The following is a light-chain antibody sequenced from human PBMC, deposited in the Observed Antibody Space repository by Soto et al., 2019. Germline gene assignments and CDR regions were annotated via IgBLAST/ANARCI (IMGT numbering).Light chain of an antibody. V-gene: IGKV3-15*01. CDR1: QSVSSD. J-gene: IGKJ1*01. Sequence: VVTQSPATLSVFPGETATLSCRASQSVSSDLAWYQPRPGQAPRLLIYGASPRATGIPARFRGSGSGTEFRLTISSLQSEDFATYYCQQYNTWHPKMAFGRGTKVEIK. CDR3: QQYNTWHPKMA. CDR2: GAS.